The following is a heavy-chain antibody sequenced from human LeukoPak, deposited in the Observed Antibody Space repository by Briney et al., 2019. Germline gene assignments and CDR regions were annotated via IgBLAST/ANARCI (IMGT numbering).Heavy chain of an antibody. J-gene: IGHJ6*02. CDR3: ARNNGMDV. CDR1: GFALSSHW. V-gene: IGHV3-7*03. CDR2: VNRDGSET. Sequence: GGSLRRSCAASGFALSSHWMTWVRQVPGRGPEWVANVNRDGSETYYLDSVKGRFTISKDNAKNSLYLQMNSLRAEDTALYHCARNNGMDVWGQGTTVIVSS.